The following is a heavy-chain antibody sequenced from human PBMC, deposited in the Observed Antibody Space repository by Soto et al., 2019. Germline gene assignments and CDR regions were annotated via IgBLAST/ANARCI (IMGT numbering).Heavy chain of an antibody. CDR3: TTDAFSGNSLDH. V-gene: IGHV3-15*01. CDR2: IKRRADGGTT. D-gene: IGHD1-26*01. CDR1: GFTFSNAW. J-gene: IGHJ5*02. Sequence: EVQLVESGGDLIKPGESLRLSCAGSGFTFSNAWMNWVRQAPAKGLEWVGRIKRRADGGTTNYAAPVNGRFTISRDDSKNTMYLQMNSLKTEDTAIYYCTTDAFSGNSLDHWGQGTLVIVSS.